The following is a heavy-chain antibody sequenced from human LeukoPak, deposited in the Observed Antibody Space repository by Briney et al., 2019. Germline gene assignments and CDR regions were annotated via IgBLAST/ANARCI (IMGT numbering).Heavy chain of an antibody. CDR3: ARGPGGFDY. D-gene: IGHD3-10*01. Sequence: PGGSLRLSCAASGFTFSSYWMSWVRQAPGKGLEWVANIKQDGSEKYYVDSVKGRFTISRDNAKNSVYLQMNGPRAEDTAVYYCARGPGGFDYWGQGTLVTVSS. CDR1: GFTFSSYW. J-gene: IGHJ4*02. V-gene: IGHV3-7*01. CDR2: IKQDGSEK.